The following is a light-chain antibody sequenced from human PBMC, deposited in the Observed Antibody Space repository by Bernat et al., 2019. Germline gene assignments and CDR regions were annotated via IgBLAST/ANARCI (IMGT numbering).Light chain of an antibody. V-gene: IGKV3-20*01. CDR2: GAS. CDR1: RRVSTGD. J-gene: IGKJ4*01. CDR3: QQYSTSPQEFT. Sequence: VGARAPGALAWSPGAGATLSCRASRRVSTGDLAGYQQQPGQPPRLLTSGASSRATGIPDRVSASGSGTDFTFTISRLEPEDVAVSYCQQYSTSPQEFTFGGGTKVEIK.